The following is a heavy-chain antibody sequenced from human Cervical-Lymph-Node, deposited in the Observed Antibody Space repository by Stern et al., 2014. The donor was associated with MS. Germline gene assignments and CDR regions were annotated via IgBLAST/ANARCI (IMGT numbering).Heavy chain of an antibody. D-gene: IGHD3-3*01. Sequence: AQLEESGPGLVKPSPTLSLTCTVSGGSVSSGSRYWSWIRQHPGTGLEWIGYIAYSGNTYYSPSLQSRLTISMDTSKNQFSLKLRSVTATDTAIYYCARVTEFLRFFYPDYWGQGTLVTVSS. CDR3: ARVTEFLRFFYPDY. CDR1: GGSVSSGSRY. V-gene: IGHV4-31*03. J-gene: IGHJ4*02. CDR2: IAYSGNT.